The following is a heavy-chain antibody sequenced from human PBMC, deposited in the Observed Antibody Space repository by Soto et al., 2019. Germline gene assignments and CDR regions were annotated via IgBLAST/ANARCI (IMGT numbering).Heavy chain of an antibody. CDR2: INAGNGNT. Sequence: GASVKVSCKASGYTFTSYAMHWVRQAPGQRLEWMGWINAGNGNTKYSQKFQGRVTITRDTSASTAYMELSSLRSEDTAVYYCARDAAAYDFWSGYRYYYYYYGMDVWGQGTTVTVS. V-gene: IGHV1-3*01. D-gene: IGHD3-3*01. CDR3: ARDAAAYDFWSGYRYYYYYYGMDV. J-gene: IGHJ6*02. CDR1: GYTFTSYA.